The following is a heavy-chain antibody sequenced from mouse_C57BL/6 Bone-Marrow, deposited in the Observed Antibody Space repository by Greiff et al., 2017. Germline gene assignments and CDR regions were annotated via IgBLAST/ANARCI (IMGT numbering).Heavy chain of an antibody. Sequence: EVQLVESGAELVRPGASVKLSCTASGFNIKDDYMHWVKQRPEQGLEWIGWIDPENGDTEYASKFQGKATITADTSSNTAYLQLSSLTSEDTAVYYCKGIPYYYWYFDVWGTGTTVTVSS. CDR3: KGIPYYYWYFDV. D-gene: IGHD1-1*01. J-gene: IGHJ1*03. V-gene: IGHV14-4*01. CDR1: GFNIKDDY. CDR2: IDPENGDT.